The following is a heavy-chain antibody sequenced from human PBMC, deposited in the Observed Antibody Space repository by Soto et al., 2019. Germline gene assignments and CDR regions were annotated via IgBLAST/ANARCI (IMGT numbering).Heavy chain of an antibody. J-gene: IGHJ4*02. CDR3: ARVWSGYLDY. CDR2: INHSGST. V-gene: IGHV4-34*01. D-gene: IGHD3-9*01. Sequence: ASETLSLTCAVYGGSFSGYYWSWIRQPPGKGLEWIGEINHSGSTNYNPSLKSRVTISVDTSKNQFSLKLSSVTAADTAVYYCARVWSGYLDYWGQGTLVTVSS. CDR1: GGSFSGYY.